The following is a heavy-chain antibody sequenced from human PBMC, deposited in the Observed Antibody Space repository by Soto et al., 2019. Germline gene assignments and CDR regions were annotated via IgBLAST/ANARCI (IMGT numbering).Heavy chain of an antibody. CDR3: AKDRTTDTTYFDY. CDR2: ISYDGSNK. V-gene: IGHV3-30*18. CDR1: GFTFSSYG. Sequence: QVQLVESGGGVVQPGRSLRLSCAASGFTFSSYGMHWVRQAPGQGLEWVAVISYDGSNKYYADSVKGRFTISRDNSKNTLYLQMNSLRAEDTAVYYCAKDRTTDTTYFDYWGQGTLVTVSS. J-gene: IGHJ4*02.